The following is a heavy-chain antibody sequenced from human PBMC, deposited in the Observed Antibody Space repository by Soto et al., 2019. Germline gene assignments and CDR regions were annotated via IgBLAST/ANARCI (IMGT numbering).Heavy chain of an antibody. CDR2: INHSGST. CDR3: ARVDSGWRTVRFDY. Sequence: ASETLSLTCAVYGGSFSGYYWSWIRQPSGKGLEWIGEINHSGSTNYNPSLKSRVTISVDTSKNQFSLKLSSVTAADTAVYYCARVDSGWRTVRFDYWGQGTLVTVSS. D-gene: IGHD6-25*01. J-gene: IGHJ4*02. V-gene: IGHV4-34*01. CDR1: GGSFSGYY.